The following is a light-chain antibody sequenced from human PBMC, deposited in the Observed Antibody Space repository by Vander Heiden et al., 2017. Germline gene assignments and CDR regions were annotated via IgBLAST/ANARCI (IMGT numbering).Light chain of an antibody. CDR3: QKYGSSPLYT. Sequence: EIVLTQPQSPPSLSPGERATLSCRASQSVSSGCLAWYQQKPGRPPRPPSCGLSSRATGIPHRFSGSGSSTDFTLTISRLEPEDVAVDYCQKYGSSPLYTFGQGTKLEIK. CDR1: QSVSSGC. V-gene: IGKV3-20*01. J-gene: IGKJ2*01. CDR2: GLS.